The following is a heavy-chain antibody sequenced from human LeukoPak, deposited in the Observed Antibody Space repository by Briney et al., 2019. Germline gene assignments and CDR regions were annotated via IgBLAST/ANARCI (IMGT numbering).Heavy chain of an antibody. V-gene: IGHV3-21*01. CDR1: GFTFSSFS. J-gene: IGHJ4*02. CDR3: ARDPLVLRYFDWPRYYFDY. Sequence: GGSLRLSCAASGFTFSSFSMNWVRQAPGKGLEWVSSISSGGDYKHYADSVKGRFTISRDNAKNSLYLQMNSLRAEDTAVYYCARDPLVLRYFDWPRYYFDYWGQGTLVTVSS. D-gene: IGHD3-9*01. CDR2: ISSGGDYK.